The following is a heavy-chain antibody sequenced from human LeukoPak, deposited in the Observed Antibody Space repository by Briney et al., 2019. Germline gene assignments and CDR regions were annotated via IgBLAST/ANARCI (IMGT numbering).Heavy chain of an antibody. CDR2: IYYSGST. Sequence: SETLSLTCTVSGGSISSSSYYWGWIRQPPGTGLEWIGSIYYSGSTYYNPSLKSRVTISVDTSKNQFSLKLSSVTAADTAVYYCARDRASPPGTYDPWGQGTLVTVSS. J-gene: IGHJ5*02. V-gene: IGHV4-39*07. CDR1: GGSISSSSYY. CDR3: ARDRASPPGTYDP. D-gene: IGHD1-26*01.